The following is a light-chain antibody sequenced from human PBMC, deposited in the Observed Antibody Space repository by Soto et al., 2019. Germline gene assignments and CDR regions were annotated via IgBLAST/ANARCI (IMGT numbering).Light chain of an antibody. CDR3: SSYATSTTVL. J-gene: IGLJ2*01. Sequence: QSALTQPASVSGSPGQSITISCTGTSSDVGGYNYVSWYQQHPGRAPQLMIYDVSHRPSGVSNRFSGSRSGNTASLTISGLQAEDAADYYCSSYATSTTVLFGGGTKLTVL. V-gene: IGLV2-14*03. CDR1: SSDVGGYNY. CDR2: DVS.